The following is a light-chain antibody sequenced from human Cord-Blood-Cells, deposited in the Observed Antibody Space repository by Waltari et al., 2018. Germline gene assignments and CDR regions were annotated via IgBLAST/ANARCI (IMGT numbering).Light chain of an antibody. CDR3: QQYYSTPIT. Sequence: DIVMTQSPDSLAGYRGERATINRKFSQSVLYSSNNKNYLAGYQHKPGQPPKLLMYWAATRESGVRDRFSCSGSGTDFTRTISSLHAEDVAVYYRQQYYSTPITFGQGTRLEIK. V-gene: IGKV4-1*01. CDR1: QSVLYSSNNKNY. J-gene: IGKJ5*01. CDR2: WAA.